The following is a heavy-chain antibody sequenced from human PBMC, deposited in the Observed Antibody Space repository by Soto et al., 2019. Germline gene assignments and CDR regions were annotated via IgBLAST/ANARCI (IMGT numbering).Heavy chain of an antibody. Sequence: VGSLRLSCAASGFTFGDYYMTWIRQAPGKGVEWVSYISSSGRSIYYADSVKGRFTMSRDNAKQSLYLQMNSLRAEDTAMYYCVRETVVVVAATNHGAFDIWGQGTMVTVSS. V-gene: IGHV3-11*01. CDR2: ISSSGRSI. CDR3: VRETVVVVAATNHGAFDI. D-gene: IGHD2-15*01. J-gene: IGHJ3*02. CDR1: GFTFGDYY.